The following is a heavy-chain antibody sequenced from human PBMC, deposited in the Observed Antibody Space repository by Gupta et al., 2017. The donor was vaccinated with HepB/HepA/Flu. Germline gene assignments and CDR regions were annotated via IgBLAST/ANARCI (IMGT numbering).Heavy chain of an antibody. V-gene: IGHV4-39*01. CDR1: GGSISSSSYY. CDR2: IYYSGST. J-gene: IGHJ4*02. Sequence: QLQLQESGPGLVKPSETLSLTCTVSGGSISSSSYYWGWIRQPPGKGLEWIGSIYYSGSTYYNPSLKSRVTISVDTSKNQFSLKLSSVTAADTAVYYCARLIRSSWDFSLYFDYWGQGTLVTVSS. CDR3: ARLIRSSWDFSLYFDY. D-gene: IGHD6-13*01.